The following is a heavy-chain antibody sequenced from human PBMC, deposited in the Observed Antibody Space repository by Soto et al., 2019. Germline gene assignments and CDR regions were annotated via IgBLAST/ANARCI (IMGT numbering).Heavy chain of an antibody. J-gene: IGHJ6*03. CDR1: GFTVSSNY. Sequence: EVQLVESGGGLVQPGGSLRLSCAASGFTVSSNYMSWVRQAPGKGLEWVSVIYSGGSTYYADSVKGRFTISRHNSKNTLYLQMNSLRAEDTAVYYCARDLRNTIAAAGKNNYYYYMDVWGKGTTVTVSS. CDR3: ARDLRNTIAAAGKNNYYYYMDV. D-gene: IGHD6-13*01. CDR2: IYSGGST. V-gene: IGHV3-53*04.